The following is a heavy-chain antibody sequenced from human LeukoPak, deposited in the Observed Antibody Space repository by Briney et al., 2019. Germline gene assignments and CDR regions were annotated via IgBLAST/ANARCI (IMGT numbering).Heavy chain of an antibody. Sequence: ASVKVSCKASGYTFTAYYIHWVRQAPGQGLEWMGWINPNSGGTHYAQKFQGRVSMTRDTSISTAYMELSRLRSDDTAVYYCVRPQAGQNFYYGMDVWGQGTTVTVSS. CDR2: INPNSGGT. CDR3: VRPQAGQNFYYGMDV. D-gene: IGHD6-13*01. V-gene: IGHV1-2*02. CDR1: GYTFTAYY. J-gene: IGHJ6*02.